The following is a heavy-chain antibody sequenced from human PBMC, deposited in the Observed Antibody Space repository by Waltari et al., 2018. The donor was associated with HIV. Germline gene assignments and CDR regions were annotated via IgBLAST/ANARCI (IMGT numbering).Heavy chain of an antibody. J-gene: IGHJ6*02. CDR3: AREYDFWSGGYHYYGMDV. CDR1: GYTFISYA. Sequence: QVQLVQSGAVVKKPGASVRISCATSGYTFISYALHLVRQAPGQRPEWMGWINVGNYNTKYSQKFQDRVTITGDTSASTGYLDLSSLTSEDTAVYFCAREYDFWSGGYHYYGMDVWGQGTTVTVSS. D-gene: IGHD3-3*01. CDR2: INVGNYNT. V-gene: IGHV1-3*01.